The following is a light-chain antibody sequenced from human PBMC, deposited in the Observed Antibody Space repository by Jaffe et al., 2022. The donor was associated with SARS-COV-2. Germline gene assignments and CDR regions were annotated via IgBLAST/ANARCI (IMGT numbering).Light chain of an antibody. V-gene: IGLV3-10*01. Sequence: SYELTQPPSVSVSPGQTARITCSGDALPKKYPYWYQQKSGQAPVLVIYEDSKRPSGIPERFSGSSSGTMATLTISGAQVEDEADYYCYSTDSSGIYVVFGGGTKLTVL. CDR1: ALPKKY. J-gene: IGLJ2*01. CDR3: YSTDSSGIYVV. CDR2: EDS.